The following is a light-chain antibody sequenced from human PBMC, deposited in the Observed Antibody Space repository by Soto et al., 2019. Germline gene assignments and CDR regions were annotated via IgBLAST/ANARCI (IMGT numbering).Light chain of an antibody. CDR3: VQEFMVTR. Sequence: KMNLSPFPLSATVGDRVSIPCRASQSISSRLAWCQQKPGKAPTPPVYDASSLQSEVPARFSGSGSATESALTFCFLQQDGLAARYGVQEFMVTRFG. V-gene: IGKV1-5*01. J-gene: IGKJ2*03. CDR2: DAS. CDR1: QSISSR.